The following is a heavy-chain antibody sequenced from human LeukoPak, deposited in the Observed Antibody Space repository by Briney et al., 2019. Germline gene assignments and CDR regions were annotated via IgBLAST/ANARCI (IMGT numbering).Heavy chain of an antibody. V-gene: IGHV1-2*02. CDR2: ISPNSGGT. Sequence: ASVKVSCKASGYTFTSYGISWLRQAPGQGPEWMGWISPNSGGTNYAQNFKGRVTMTRDTSISTAYMELNSLTSDDTAVYYCARDLPKTGYVGASDIWGQGTMVTVSS. D-gene: IGHD5-12*01. CDR3: ARDLPKTGYVGASDI. CDR1: GYTFTSYG. J-gene: IGHJ3*02.